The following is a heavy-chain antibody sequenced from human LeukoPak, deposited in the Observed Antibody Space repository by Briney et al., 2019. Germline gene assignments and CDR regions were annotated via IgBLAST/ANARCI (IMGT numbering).Heavy chain of an antibody. Sequence: GGSLRLSCAASGFTFSNAWMNWVCQAPGKGLEWVGRIKSKTDGGTTDYAAPVKGRFTISRDDSKNTLYLQMNSLKTEDTAVYYCTTRSYYDSSGYSNFDYWGQGTLVTVSS. CDR2: IKSKTDGGTT. J-gene: IGHJ4*02. CDR1: GFTFSNAW. V-gene: IGHV3-15*07. D-gene: IGHD3-22*01. CDR3: TTRSYYDSSGYSNFDY.